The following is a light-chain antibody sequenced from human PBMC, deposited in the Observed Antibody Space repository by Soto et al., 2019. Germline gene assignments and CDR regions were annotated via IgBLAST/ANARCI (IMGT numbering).Light chain of an antibody. Sequence: AIRMHQSPYSLSASTGDRVTITCRASQGISIYLAWYQQKPGKAPKLLIYAASTLQSGVPSRFSGSGSGTDFTLTVSCLQSEDVATYYFQQYYSYPYTFGQWTKLEIK. CDR1: QGISIY. CDR3: QQYYSYPYT. V-gene: IGKV1-8*01. CDR2: AAS. J-gene: IGKJ2*01.